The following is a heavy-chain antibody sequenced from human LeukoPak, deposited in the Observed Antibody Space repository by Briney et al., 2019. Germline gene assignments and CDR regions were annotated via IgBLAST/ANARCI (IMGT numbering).Heavy chain of an antibody. Sequence: GASVKVSCKASGGTFSSYAISWVRQAPGQGLEWMGGIIPIFGTANYAQKFQGRVTITRDTSASTAYTELSSLRSEDTAVYYCARAKDMTTVTAPGYWGQGTLVTVSS. CDR3: ARAKDMTTVTAPGY. J-gene: IGHJ4*02. CDR1: GGTFSSYA. CDR2: IIPIFGTA. D-gene: IGHD4-17*01. V-gene: IGHV1-69*05.